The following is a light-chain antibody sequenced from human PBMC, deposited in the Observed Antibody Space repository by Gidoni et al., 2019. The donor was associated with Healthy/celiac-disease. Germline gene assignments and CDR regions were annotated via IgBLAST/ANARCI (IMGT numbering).Light chain of an antibody. J-gene: IGKJ4*01. CDR2: GAS. Sequence: EIVLTQSPATLSLSPGERATRSCRASQSVSSYLAWYQQTPGQAPRLLIYGASNSATGIPSRFSGSGSGTYFTLTISSLEPEDFAVYYCQQRSNWPRGLTFXGXTKVEIK. CDR1: QSVSSY. V-gene: IGKV3-11*01. CDR3: QQRSNWPRGLT.